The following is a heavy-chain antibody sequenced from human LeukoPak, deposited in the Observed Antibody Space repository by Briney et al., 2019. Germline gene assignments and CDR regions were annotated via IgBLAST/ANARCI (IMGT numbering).Heavy chain of an antibody. V-gene: IGHV3-53*01. CDR2: IYSGGST. J-gene: IGHJ6*02. CDR3: ARDHHYYDSSGYYYYYYGMDV. CDR1: GFTVSSNY. D-gene: IGHD3-22*01. Sequence: GGSLRLSCAASGFTVSSNYMSWVRQAPGKGLEWVSVIYSGGSTYYADSVKGRFTISRDNSKNTLYLQMNSLRAEDTAVYYCARDHHYYDSSGYYYYYYGMDVWGQGTTVTVSS.